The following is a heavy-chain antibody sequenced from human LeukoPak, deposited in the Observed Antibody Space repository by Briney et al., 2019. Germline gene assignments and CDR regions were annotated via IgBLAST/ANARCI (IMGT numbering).Heavy chain of an antibody. CDR1: GFTFSSYG. CDR3: AKDHCSGTSCFNYYGMDV. CDR2: ISYHGSNK. J-gene: IGHJ6*02. D-gene: IGHD2-2*01. V-gene: IGHV3-30*18. Sequence: PGGSLRLSCAASGFTFSSYGMHWVRQAPGKGLEWVAVISYHGSNKYHADSVKGRFTISRDNSKNTLYLQMNSLRAEDTAVYYCAKDHCSGTSCFNYYGMDVWGRGTTVTVSS.